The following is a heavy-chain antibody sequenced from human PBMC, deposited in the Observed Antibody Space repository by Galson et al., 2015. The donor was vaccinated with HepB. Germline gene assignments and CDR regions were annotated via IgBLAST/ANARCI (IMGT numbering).Heavy chain of an antibody. D-gene: IGHD4-11*01. CDR1: GATLNSYS. V-gene: IGHV1-69*10. Sequence: SVKVSCKASGATLNSYSFSWVRQAPGQGLEWMGGIIPNIGVVSYAPSFQGRLTITADERTGTAYMDLKGLRSDDTAVYYCAMEDSALHGAGHLDYWGQGTHVTVSS. J-gene: IGHJ4*01. CDR2: IIPNIGVV. CDR3: AMEDSALHGAGHLDY.